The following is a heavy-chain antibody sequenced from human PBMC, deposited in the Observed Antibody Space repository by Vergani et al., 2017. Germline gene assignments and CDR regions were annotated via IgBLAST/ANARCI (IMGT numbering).Heavy chain of an antibody. CDR2: IYWNDDK. CDR1: GFSLSTSGVG. CDR3: ARTNWLQDFDY. J-gene: IGHJ4*02. Sequence: QITLKESGPTLVKPTQTLTLTCTFSGFSLSTSGVGVGWIRQPPGKALEWLALIYWNDDKRYSPSLKSRLTITKDTSKNQVVLTMTNMDPVDTATYYCARTNWLQDFDYWGQGTLVTVSS. V-gene: IGHV2-5*01. D-gene: IGHD5-24*01.